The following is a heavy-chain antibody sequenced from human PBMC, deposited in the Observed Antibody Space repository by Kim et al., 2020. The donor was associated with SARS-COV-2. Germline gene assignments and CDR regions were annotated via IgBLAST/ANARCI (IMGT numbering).Heavy chain of an antibody. CDR1: GFTFSDYD. CDR3: ARDLQMIRAIFTYFYGLDV. D-gene: IGHD3-10*01. J-gene: IGHJ6*02. Sequence: GGSLRLSCVASGFTFSDYDVNWVRQAPGKGLEWISYISNSGTTTYYADSVKGRFTISRDNAKNSQYLQMNSLRVEDTAVYYCARDLQMIRAIFTYFYGLDVWGQGTTVTVSS. V-gene: IGHV3-48*03. CDR2: ISNSGTTT.